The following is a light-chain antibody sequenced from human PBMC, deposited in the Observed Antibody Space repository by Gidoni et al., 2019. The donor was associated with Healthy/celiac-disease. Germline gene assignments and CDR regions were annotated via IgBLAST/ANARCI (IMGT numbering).Light chain of an antibody. J-gene: IGKJ1*01. CDR1: QSISSY. V-gene: IGKV1-39*01. CDR2: AAS. CDR3: QQSYSTPPS. Sequence: DIQMTQSPSSLSASVGDRVTITCRASQSISSYLKWYQQKPGKAPKLLIYAASSLQSGVPSRFSGSGSETDFTLTINSLRPGDFATYYCQQSYSTPPSFGQGTKVEIK.